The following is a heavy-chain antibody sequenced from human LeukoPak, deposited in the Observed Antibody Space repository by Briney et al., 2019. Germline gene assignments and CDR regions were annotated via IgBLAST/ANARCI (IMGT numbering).Heavy chain of an antibody. CDR3: ERSNYGSGSYYNI. CDR2: IYYSGST. J-gene: IGHJ4*02. V-gene: IGHV4-39*01. Sequence: PSETLSLTCTVSGGSISSSSYYWGWIRQPPGKGLEWIGSIYYSGSTYYNPSLKSRVTISVDTSKNQFSLKLSSVTAADTAVYYCERSNYGSGSYYNIWGQGTLVTVSS. CDR1: GGSISSSSYY. D-gene: IGHD3-10*01.